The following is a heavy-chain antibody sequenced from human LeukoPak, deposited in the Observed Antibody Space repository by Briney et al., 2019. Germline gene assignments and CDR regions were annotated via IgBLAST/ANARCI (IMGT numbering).Heavy chain of an antibody. CDR2: IHDSGSS. J-gene: IGHJ5*02. Sequence: SETLSLTCTASGGSISTYYWSWIRQPPGKGLEWIGYIHDSGSSNYKPSLESRVSISLDMSKKQFSLRLTSVTAADTAVYYCARTGRGEGSYYYGSGPNWSDPWGQGILVTVSS. CDR3: ARTGRGEGSYYYGSGPNWSDP. V-gene: IGHV4-59*01. D-gene: IGHD3-10*01. CDR1: GGSISTYY.